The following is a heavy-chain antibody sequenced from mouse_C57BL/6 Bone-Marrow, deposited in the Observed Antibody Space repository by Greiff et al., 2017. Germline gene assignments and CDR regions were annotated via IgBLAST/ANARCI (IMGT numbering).Heavy chain of an antibody. J-gene: IGHJ2*01. D-gene: IGHD1-1*01. V-gene: IGHV1-69*01. CDR3: ASNVLLHHY. Sequence: VQLKQPGAELVMPGASVKLSCKASGYTFTSYWMHWVKQRPGQGLEWIGEIDPSDSYTNYNQKFKGKSTLTVDKSSSTAYMQLSSLTSEDSAVYYCASNVLLHHYWGQGTTLTVSS. CDR2: IDPSDSYT. CDR1: GYTFTSYW.